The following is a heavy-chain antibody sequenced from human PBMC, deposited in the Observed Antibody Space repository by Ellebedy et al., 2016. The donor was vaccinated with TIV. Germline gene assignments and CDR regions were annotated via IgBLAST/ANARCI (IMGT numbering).Heavy chain of an antibody. J-gene: IGHJ4*02. V-gene: IGHV3-23*01. D-gene: IGHD6-13*01. Sequence: GGSLRLSXATSGFSFITYAMSWVRQAPGTGLEWVSVIGASTGTSYYADSVKGRFTISRDNSKNTLYLQMNSLRAEDTAVYYCAKVLSSYSSSWDGGDYWGQGTLVTVSS. CDR2: IGASTGTS. CDR3: AKVLSSYSSSWDGGDY. CDR1: GFSFITYA.